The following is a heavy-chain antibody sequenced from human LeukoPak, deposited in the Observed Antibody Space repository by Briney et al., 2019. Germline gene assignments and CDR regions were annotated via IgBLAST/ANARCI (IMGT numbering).Heavy chain of an antibody. CDR3: AKSVIHIAWHGY. D-gene: IGHD2-21*01. V-gene: IGHV3-23*01. J-gene: IGHJ4*02. Sequence: GASLRLSYAASGFTFSSYAMSWVRQALGKGLEWVSAISGSGGSTYYADSVKGRFTISRDNSKNTLYLQMNSLRAEDTAVYYCAKSVIHIAWHGYWGQGTLVTVSS. CDR1: GFTFSSYA. CDR2: ISGSGGST.